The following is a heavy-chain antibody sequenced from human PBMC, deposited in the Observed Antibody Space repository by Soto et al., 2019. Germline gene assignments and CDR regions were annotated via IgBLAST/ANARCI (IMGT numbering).Heavy chain of an antibody. J-gene: IGHJ6*02. CDR1: GYTFTSYD. CDR2: MNPNSGNT. D-gene: IGHD3-16*01. CDR3: ASEGVRGMDV. Sequence: QVQLVQSGAEVKKPGASVKVSCKASGYTFTSYDINWVRQATGQGLAWMGWMNPNSGNTGYAQKFQGRITMTRNTSISTAYMELSNLRSDETAVYYCASEGVRGMDVWGQGTTVTVSS. V-gene: IGHV1-8*01.